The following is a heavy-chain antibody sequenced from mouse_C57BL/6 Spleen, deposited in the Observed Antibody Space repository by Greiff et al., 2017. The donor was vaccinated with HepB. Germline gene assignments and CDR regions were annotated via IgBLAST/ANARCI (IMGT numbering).Heavy chain of an antibody. D-gene: IGHD2-3*01. J-gene: IGHJ3*01. CDR1: GYTFTTYP. Sequence: QVQLQQSGAELVKPGASVKMSCKASGYTFTTYPIEWMKQNHGKSLEWIGNFHPYNDDTKYNEQFKGKATLTVEKSSSTVYLELSRLTSDDSAVYDCERHDEEETAWFAYWGQGTRVTVAA. V-gene: IGHV1-47*01. CDR3: ERHDEEETAWFAY. CDR2: FHPYNDDT.